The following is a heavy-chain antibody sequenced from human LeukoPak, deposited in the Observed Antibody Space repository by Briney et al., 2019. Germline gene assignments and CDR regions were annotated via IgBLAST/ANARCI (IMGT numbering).Heavy chain of an antibody. J-gene: IGHJ6*03. V-gene: IGHV3-20*04. D-gene: IGHD5-18*01. Sequence: GGSLRLSCAASGFTFADYGMSWVRQAPGKGLEWVSGINWNGGSTGYADSVKGRFTISRDNAKNTLYLQMNSLRAEDTALYYCARDSGYSYGIHYYYYMDVWGKGTTVTVSS. CDR1: GFTFADYG. CDR3: ARDSGYSYGIHYYYYMDV. CDR2: INWNGGST.